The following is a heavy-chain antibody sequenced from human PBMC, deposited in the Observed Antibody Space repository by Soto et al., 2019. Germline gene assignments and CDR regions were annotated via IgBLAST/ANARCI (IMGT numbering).Heavy chain of an antibody. D-gene: IGHD3-3*01. V-gene: IGHV3-30*18. CDR2: ISYDGSNK. Sequence: QVQLVESGGGVVQPGRSLRLSCAASGFTFSSYGMHWVRQAPGKGLEWVAVISYDGSNKYYADSVKGRFTISRDNSKNTLYLQMNSLRAEDTAVYYCAKGPRTIFGVVTYGMDVWGQGTTVTVSS. CDR3: AKGPRTIFGVVTYGMDV. J-gene: IGHJ6*02. CDR1: GFTFSSYG.